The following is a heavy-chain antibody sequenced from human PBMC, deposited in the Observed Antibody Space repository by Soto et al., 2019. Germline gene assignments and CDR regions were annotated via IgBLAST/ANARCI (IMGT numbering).Heavy chain of an antibody. CDR2: IYYSGST. CDR1: GGSISSSSYY. V-gene: IGHV4-39*01. Sequence: QLQLQESGPGLVKPSETLSLTCTVSGGSISSSSYYWGWIRQPPGKGLEWIGSIYYSGSTYYNPSLKSRVTISVDTSKNQFSLKLSSVTAADTAVYYCARQGASIFGVVRYFDYWGQGTLVTVSS. CDR3: ARQGASIFGVVRYFDY. J-gene: IGHJ4*02. D-gene: IGHD3-3*01.